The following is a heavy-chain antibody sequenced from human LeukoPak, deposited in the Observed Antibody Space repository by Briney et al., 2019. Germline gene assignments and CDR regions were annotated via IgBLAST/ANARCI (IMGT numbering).Heavy chain of an antibody. CDR3: ARETSDHLFDY. Sequence: SQTLSLTCTVSGGSISSGGFYWSWIRQPPGKGLEWIGYIYHSGSTNYNPSLKSRVTISVDTSKNQFSLKLSSVTAADTAVYYCARETSDHLFDYWGQGTLVTVSS. J-gene: IGHJ4*02. CDR2: IYHSGST. V-gene: IGHV4-30-2*01. CDR1: GGSISSGGFY.